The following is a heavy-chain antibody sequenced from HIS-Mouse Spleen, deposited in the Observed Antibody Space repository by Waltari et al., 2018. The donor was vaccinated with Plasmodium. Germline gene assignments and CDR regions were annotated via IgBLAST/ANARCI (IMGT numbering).Heavy chain of an antibody. CDR2: SYSGGRR. V-gene: IGHV3-53*01. J-gene: IGHJ3*02. D-gene: IGHD6-6*01. CDR3: ARGMKSSSSAFDI. Sequence: EVQLVESGGGLIQPGGSLRLSCAASGFTVSSNYMSWVRQAPGKGLEWVAISYSGGRRKYAASWKGRFTISRDNSKNTLYLQMNSLRAEDTAVYYCARGMKSSSSAFDIWGQGTMVTVSS. CDR1: GFTVSSNY.